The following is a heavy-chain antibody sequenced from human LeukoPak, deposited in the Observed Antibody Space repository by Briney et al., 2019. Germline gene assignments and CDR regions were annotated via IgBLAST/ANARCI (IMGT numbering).Heavy chain of an antibody. D-gene: IGHD6-13*01. Sequence: SETLSLTCTVSGGSVSSGSHYWSWIRQPPGKGLEWIGYIYYSGSTNYNPFLKSRVTISVDTSKNQFFLKLSSVTAADTAVFYCARTYGTSWFYFDYWGQGTLVTVSS. V-gene: IGHV4-61*01. CDR1: GGSVSSGSHY. CDR3: ARTYGTSWFYFDY. CDR2: IYYSGST. J-gene: IGHJ4*02.